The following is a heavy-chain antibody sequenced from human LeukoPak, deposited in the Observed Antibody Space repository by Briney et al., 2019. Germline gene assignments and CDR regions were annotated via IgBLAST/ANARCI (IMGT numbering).Heavy chain of an antibody. V-gene: IGHV3-48*03. CDR2: ISSSGSTI. Sequence: GGSLRLSCAASGFTFSSYEMNWVRQAPGKGLEWVSYISSSGSTIYYADSVKGRFTISRDNAKNTLYLQMNSLRAEDTAVYYCARKAGIAAAGNYFDYWGQGTLVTVSS. J-gene: IGHJ4*02. CDR3: ARKAGIAAAGNYFDY. D-gene: IGHD6-13*01. CDR1: GFTFSSYE.